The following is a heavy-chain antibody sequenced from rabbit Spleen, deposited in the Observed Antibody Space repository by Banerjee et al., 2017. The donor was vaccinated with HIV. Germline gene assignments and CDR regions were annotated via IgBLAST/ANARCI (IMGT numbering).Heavy chain of an antibody. CDR3: ARAIVPWLGLTRLDL. J-gene: IGHJ3*01. Sequence: FSSYGVSWVRQAPGKGLEWIGYIDPIFHITTYANWVNGRFSISRENTQNTVYLQLNSLTAADTATYFCARAIVPWLGLTRLDLWGPGTLVTVS. CDR1: FSSYG. D-gene: IGHD4-1*01. V-gene: IGHV1S7*01. CDR2: IDPIFHIT.